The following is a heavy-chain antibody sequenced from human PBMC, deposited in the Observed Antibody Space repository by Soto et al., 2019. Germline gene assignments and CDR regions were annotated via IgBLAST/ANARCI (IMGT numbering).Heavy chain of an antibody. CDR2: IYSTGNT. CDR3: RRSSRYSTDV. J-gene: IGHJ6*02. V-gene: IGHV4-39*01. Sequence: QPQLQESGPGLVKPSETLSLTCTVSGGSISSSSYWGWIRQPPGKGLEWIGSIYSTGNTYYNPSLKSRVSISADTSKNQFSLKLTSVTAADTAVYYCRRSSRYSTDVWGQGTTVTVSS. CDR1: GGSISSSSY. D-gene: IGHD6-13*01.